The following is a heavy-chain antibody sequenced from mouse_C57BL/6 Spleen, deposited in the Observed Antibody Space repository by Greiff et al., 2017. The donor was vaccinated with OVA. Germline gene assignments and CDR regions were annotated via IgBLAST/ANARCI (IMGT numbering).Heavy chain of an antibody. CDR2: IYPRSGNT. J-gene: IGHJ2*01. Sequence: QVQLQQSGAELARPGASVKLSCKASGYTFTSYGISWVKQRTGQGLEWIGEIYPRSGNTYYNEKFKGKATLTAEKSSSTAYMELRSLTSEDSAVYFCARHANWDVRDYWGQGTTLTVSS. CDR3: ARHANWDVRDY. CDR1: GYTFTSYG. D-gene: IGHD4-1*01. V-gene: IGHV1-81*01.